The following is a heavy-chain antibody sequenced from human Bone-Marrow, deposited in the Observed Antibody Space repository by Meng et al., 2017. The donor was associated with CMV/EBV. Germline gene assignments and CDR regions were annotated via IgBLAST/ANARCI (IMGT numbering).Heavy chain of an antibody. V-gene: IGHV3-66*02. J-gene: IGHJ6*02. CDR2: IYRGGDT. CDR3: AKTGGVPTTLYYYGLDV. CDR1: GFSVSSNY. Sequence: GGSLRLSCAASGFSVSSNYMSWVRQAPGRGLEWVSVIYRGGDTYCTDSVKGRFTISRDNSKNTMYLQMSSLRTEDTAVYYCAKTGGVPTTLYYYGLDVWGQGTAVTVSS. D-gene: IGHD3-10*01.